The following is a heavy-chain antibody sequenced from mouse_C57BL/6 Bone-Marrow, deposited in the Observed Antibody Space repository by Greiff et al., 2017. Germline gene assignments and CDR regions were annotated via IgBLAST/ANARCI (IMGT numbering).Heavy chain of an antibody. V-gene: IGHV1-63*01. CDR3: ALSTMVTGGFAY. Sequence: QVQLQQSGAELVRPGTSVKMSCKASGYTFTNYWIGWAKQRPGHGLEWIGDIYPGGGYTNYNEKFKGKAKMTADKSYSTAYMQFSSLTSEDSAIYYCALSTMVTGGFAYWGQGTLVTVSA. CDR1: GYTFTNYW. CDR2: IYPGGGYT. D-gene: IGHD2-2*01. J-gene: IGHJ3*01.